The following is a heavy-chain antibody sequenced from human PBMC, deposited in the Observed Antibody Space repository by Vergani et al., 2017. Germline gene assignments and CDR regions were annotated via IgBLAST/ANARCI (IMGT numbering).Heavy chain of an antibody. J-gene: IGHJ5*02. V-gene: IGHV3-30*02. Sequence: QVQLVESGGGVVQPGGSLRLSCAASGFTFSSYGMHWVRQAPGKGLEWVAFIRYDGSNKYYGDSVKGRFTISRDNSKNTLYLQMNSLRAEDTAVYYCAKRSGYYLNWFDPWGQGTLVTVSS. D-gene: IGHD3-22*01. CDR2: IRYDGSNK. CDR1: GFTFSSYG. CDR3: AKRSGYYLNWFDP.